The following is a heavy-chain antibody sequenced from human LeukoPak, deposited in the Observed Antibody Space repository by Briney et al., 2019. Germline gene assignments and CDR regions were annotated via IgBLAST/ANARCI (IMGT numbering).Heavy chain of an antibody. J-gene: IGHJ4*02. D-gene: IGHD3-10*01. CDR1: GFTFSSYG. CDR3: AKPLGYYYGSGSPDY. CDR2: ISYDGSNK. V-gene: IGHV3-30*18. Sequence: PGGSLRLSCAASGFTFSSYGMHWVRQAPGKGLEWVAVISYDGSNKYYADSVKGRFTISRDNSKNTLYPQMNSLRAEDTAVYYCAKPLGYYYGSGSPDYWGQGTLVTVSS.